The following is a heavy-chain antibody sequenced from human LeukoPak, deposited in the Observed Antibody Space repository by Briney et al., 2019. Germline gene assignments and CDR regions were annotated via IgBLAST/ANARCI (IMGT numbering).Heavy chain of an antibody. D-gene: IGHD3-16*01. CDR3: ARHLSQRRGGSDP. CDR2: IYHSGST. J-gene: IGHJ5*02. Sequence: KPSETLSLTCAVSDYSISSGYYWGWIRQPPGKGLEWIGTIYHSGSTYYSPSLKSRVTISVDTSKNQFSLKLSSVTAADTAVYYCARHLSQRRGGSDPWGQGTLVTVSS. V-gene: IGHV4-38-2*01. CDR1: DYSISSGYY.